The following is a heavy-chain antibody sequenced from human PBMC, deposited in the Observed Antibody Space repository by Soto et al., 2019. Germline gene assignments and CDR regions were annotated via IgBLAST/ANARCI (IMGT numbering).Heavy chain of an antibody. CDR1: GGSFSAYY. V-gene: IGHV4-34*01. Sequence: PSETLSLTCAVYGGSFSAYYWTWIRQPPGKGLEWIGEIHHSGSTNYNPTLKSRVTISVDTSKNQFSLKLSSVTAADTAMYYCASGTSDGYNSKWGRGTLVTVSS. CDR3: ASGTSDGYNSK. J-gene: IGHJ4*02. D-gene: IGHD1-1*01. CDR2: IHHSGST.